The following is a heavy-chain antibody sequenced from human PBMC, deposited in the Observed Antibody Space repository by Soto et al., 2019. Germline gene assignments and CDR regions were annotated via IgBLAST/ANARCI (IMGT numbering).Heavy chain of an antibody. Sequence: QLHLVQSGAVVKKPGASVTVSCSASGYPVTAYYMHWVRQAPGRGLEWMGGINPATGAAKYTQTVQGRVTMARDTSRGTVFMELSGLTSEDTAVFYCARGGGVGVAGSAAFDMWGQGTLVTVSS. CDR2: INPATGAA. V-gene: IGHV1-2*02. CDR1: GYPVTAYY. J-gene: IGHJ3*02. D-gene: IGHD3-3*01. CDR3: ARGGGVGVAGSAAFDM.